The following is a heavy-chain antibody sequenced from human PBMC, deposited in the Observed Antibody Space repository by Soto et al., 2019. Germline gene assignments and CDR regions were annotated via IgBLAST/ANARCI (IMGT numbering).Heavy chain of an antibody. CDR2: IRSSGSAI. D-gene: IGHD6-13*01. CDR3: ARDGDSSSWSDLDY. J-gene: IGHJ4*02. V-gene: IGHV3-48*02. Sequence: EVQLVDSGGGLVQPGGSLRLSCAASGFTFSAYNMNWVRQAPGKGLEWVSYIRSSGSAIYYADSVKGRFTISRDNALNSLYLQMNSLRDEDTAVYYCARDGDSSSWSDLDYWGQGTLVTVSS. CDR1: GFTFSAYN.